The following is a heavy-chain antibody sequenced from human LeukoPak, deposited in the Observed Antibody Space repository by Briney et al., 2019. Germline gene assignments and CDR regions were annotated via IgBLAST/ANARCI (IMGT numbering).Heavy chain of an antibody. D-gene: IGHD6-13*01. CDR3: ARGSWSPLNWFDP. V-gene: IGHV4-59*01. Sequence: KTSETLSLTCTVSGGSISSYYWSWIRQPPGKGLEWIGYIYYSGSINYNPSLKSRVTISVDTSKNQFSLKLSSVTAADTAVYYCARGSWSPLNWFDPWGQGTLVTVSS. J-gene: IGHJ5*02. CDR2: IYYSGSI. CDR1: GGSISSYY.